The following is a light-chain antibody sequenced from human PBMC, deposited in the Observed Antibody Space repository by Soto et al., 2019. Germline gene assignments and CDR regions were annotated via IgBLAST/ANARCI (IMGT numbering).Light chain of an antibody. CDR3: QQYGSSPPIT. CDR1: QSVSSN. CDR2: GAS. V-gene: IGKV3-20*01. J-gene: IGKJ5*01. Sequence: EIIMKQSPATLFVSPGERATLSCRASQSVSSNLAWYQQKPGQAPRLLIYGASNMATGIPDRFSGSGSGTDFTLTISRLEPEDFAVYYCQQYGSSPPITFGQGTRLENK.